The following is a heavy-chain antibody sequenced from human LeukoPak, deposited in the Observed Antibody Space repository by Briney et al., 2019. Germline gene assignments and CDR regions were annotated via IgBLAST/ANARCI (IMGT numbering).Heavy chain of an antibody. J-gene: IGHJ6*03. CDR3: ARDQRPAPGITGTTMDV. CDR2: IIPIFGTA. D-gene: IGHD1-20*01. Sequence: SVKVSCKASGGTFSSYAINWVRQAPGQGLEWMGGIIPIFGTANYAQKFQGRVTITTDESTSTAYMERSSLRSDDTAVFYCARDQRPAPGITGTTMDVWGKGTTVTVSS. CDR1: GGTFSSYA. V-gene: IGHV1-69*05.